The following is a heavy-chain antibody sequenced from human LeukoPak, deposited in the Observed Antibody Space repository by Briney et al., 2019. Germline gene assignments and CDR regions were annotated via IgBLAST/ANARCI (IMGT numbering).Heavy chain of an antibody. Sequence: GGSLRLSCAASGFTFSSYAMTWVRQAPGKGLEWVSSISGSGDTTYHADSVKGRFTISRDNSKNTLYLQMSSLRAEDTAVYYCVKDGSGSYYTYYFDYWGQGTLVTVSS. CDR2: ISGSGDTT. CDR1: GFTFSSYA. D-gene: IGHD3-10*01. V-gene: IGHV3-23*01. CDR3: VKDGSGSYYTYYFDY. J-gene: IGHJ4*02.